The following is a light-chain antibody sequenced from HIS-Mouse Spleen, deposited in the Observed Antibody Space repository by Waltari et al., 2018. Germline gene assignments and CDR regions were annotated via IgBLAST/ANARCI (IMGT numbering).Light chain of an antibody. CDR2: DNN. CDR1: SSNIGNNY. V-gene: IGLV1-51*01. CDR3: GTWDSSLSAGRV. Sequence: QSVLTQPPSVSAAPGQKVTISCSGSSSNIGNNYVSWYQQLPGTAPKPLIYDNNKRPSGIPDRFSGSKSGTSATLGITGLQTGDEADYYCGTWDSSLSAGRVFGGGTKLTVL. J-gene: IGLJ3*02.